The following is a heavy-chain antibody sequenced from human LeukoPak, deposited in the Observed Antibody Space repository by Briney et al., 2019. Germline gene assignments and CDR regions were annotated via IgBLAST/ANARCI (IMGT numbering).Heavy chain of an antibody. CDR2: IIPIFGTA. D-gene: IGHD1-14*01. CDR3: ASGSTRSNPIDAFDI. V-gene: IGHV1-69*05. Sequence: GASVKVSCKXSGGTFSSYAISWVRQAPGQGLEWMGRIIPIFGTANYAQKFQGRVTITTDESTSTAYMELSSLRSEDTAVYYCASGSTRSNPIDAFDIWGQGTMVTVSS. CDR1: GGTFSSYA. J-gene: IGHJ3*02.